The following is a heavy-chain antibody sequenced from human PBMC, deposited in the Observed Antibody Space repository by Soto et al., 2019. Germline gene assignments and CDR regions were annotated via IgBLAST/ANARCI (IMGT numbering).Heavy chain of an antibody. J-gene: IGHJ6*02. CDR2: INYSGST. CDR3: ARGVVYRDVGLAYGMDV. Sequence: SETLSLTCAVYGESFSNHYWTWIRQSPGRGLEWVGEINYSGSTRYNWSLGSRVTISVDTSKNQFSLMVTSVTAEDTAVYYCARGVVYRDVGLAYGMDVWGQGTTVTVSS. V-gene: IGHV4-34*01. D-gene: IGHD3-22*01. CDR1: GESFSNHY.